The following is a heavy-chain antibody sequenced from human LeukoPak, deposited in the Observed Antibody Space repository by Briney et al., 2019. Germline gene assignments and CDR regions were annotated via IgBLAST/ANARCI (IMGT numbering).Heavy chain of an antibody. V-gene: IGHV3-30*02. Sequence: GGSLRLSCAASGFTFSSYGMHWVRQAPGKGLEWVAFIRYDGSNKYYADSVKGRFTISRDNSKNTLYLQMNSLMAEDTAVYYCAKDLLGYFDWSQPIDYWGQGTLVTVSS. CDR3: AKDLLGYFDWSQPIDY. CDR1: GFTFSSYG. CDR2: IRYDGSNK. D-gene: IGHD3-9*01. J-gene: IGHJ4*02.